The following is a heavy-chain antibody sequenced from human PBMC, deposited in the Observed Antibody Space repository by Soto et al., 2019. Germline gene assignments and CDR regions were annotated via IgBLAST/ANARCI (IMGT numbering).Heavy chain of an antibody. D-gene: IGHD1-26*01. CDR1: GFTFSSYS. CDR3: AKMYSGNYYYFDY. Sequence: GGSLRLSCAASGFTFSSYSMHWVRQTPGKGLERVAVISYDGSDKYYADSVKGRFTISRDNSKNTLYLQMNSLRREDTALYYCAKMYSGNYYYFDYWGQGTLVTVSS. J-gene: IGHJ4*02. V-gene: IGHV3-30*04. CDR2: ISYDGSDK.